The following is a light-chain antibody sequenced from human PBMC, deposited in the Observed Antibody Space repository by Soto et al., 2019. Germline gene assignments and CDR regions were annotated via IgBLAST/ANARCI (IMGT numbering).Light chain of an antibody. Sequence: EFVLTQSPGTLSLSPGERATLSCRASQSVSSTFLAWYQQKPGQPPRLLIYGASTRGTGIPDRFSGSGSGTELPLTISRLEPEDFAVYYCQHYGSSPPLTFGGGTKVEIK. CDR1: QSVSSTF. CDR2: GAS. V-gene: IGKV3-20*01. CDR3: QHYGSSPPLT. J-gene: IGKJ4*01.